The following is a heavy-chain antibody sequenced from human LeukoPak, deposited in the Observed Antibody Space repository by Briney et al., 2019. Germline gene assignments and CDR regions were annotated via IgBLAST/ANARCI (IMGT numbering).Heavy chain of an antibody. CDR1: GGSISSYY. CDR2: IYYSGST. D-gene: IGHD6-19*01. V-gene: IGHV4-59*01. CDR3: ARGVIAVKDQGDYFDH. Sequence: SETLSLTCTVSGGSISSYYWSWIRQPPGKGLEWIGYIYYSGSTNYNPSLKSRVTISVDTSKNQFSLKLSSVTAADTAVYYCARGVIAVKDQGDYFDHWGQGTLVTVSS. J-gene: IGHJ4*02.